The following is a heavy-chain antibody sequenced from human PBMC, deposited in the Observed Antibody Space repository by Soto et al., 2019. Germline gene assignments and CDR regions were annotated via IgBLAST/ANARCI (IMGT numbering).Heavy chain of an antibody. J-gene: IGHJ6*02. D-gene: IGHD6-6*01. CDR1: GDSISSYY. CDR3: ARTKTARTKYYYYYGMDV. Sequence: PSETLSLTCPVSGDSISSYYWSWVRQPPGKGLEWIGYIYYSGSTNYNPSLKSRVTISVDTSKNQFSLKLSSVTAADTAVYYCARTKTARTKYYYYYGMDVWGQGTTVTVSS. CDR2: IYYSGST. V-gene: IGHV4-59*01.